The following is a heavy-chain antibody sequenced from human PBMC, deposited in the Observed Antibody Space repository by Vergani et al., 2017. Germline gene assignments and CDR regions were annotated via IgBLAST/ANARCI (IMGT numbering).Heavy chain of an antibody. Sequence: EVQLVESGGGLVKPGGSLRLSCAASGFTFSNAWMSWVRQAPGKGLEWVGRIKSKTDGGTTDYAAPVKGRFTISRDNSKNTLYLQMNSLRAEDTAVYYCARGYCSGGSCYSMISLWYYMDVWGKGTTVTVSS. CDR2: IKSKTDGGTT. D-gene: IGHD2-15*01. J-gene: IGHJ6*03. V-gene: IGHV3-15*01. CDR1: GFTFSNAW. CDR3: ARGYCSGGSCYSMISLWYYMDV.